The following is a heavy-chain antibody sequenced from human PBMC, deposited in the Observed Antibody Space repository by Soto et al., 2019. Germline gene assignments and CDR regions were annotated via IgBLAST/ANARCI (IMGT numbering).Heavy chain of an antibody. CDR3: AKNKRYSTSTTRPPYYGTDV. J-gene: IGHJ6*02. CDR2: ISYDGSNK. D-gene: IGHD2-2*01. V-gene: IGHV3-30*18. CDR1: GFTFSIYG. Sequence: PWGSLKLSFAACGFTFSIYGMHWVRQAPGKGLEWVAVISYDGSNKYFADSVKGRFTIARDNSNNVLYLQMNGLRGDDTAVYYCAKNKRYSTSTTRPPYYGTDVWGHGTTVTVS.